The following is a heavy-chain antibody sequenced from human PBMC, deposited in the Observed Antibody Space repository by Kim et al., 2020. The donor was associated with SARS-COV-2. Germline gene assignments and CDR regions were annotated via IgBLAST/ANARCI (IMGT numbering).Heavy chain of an antibody. CDR3: ARGHRSAIAAAGTLDWFDP. J-gene: IGHJ5*02. CDR1: GGSFSGYY. D-gene: IGHD6-13*01. Sequence: SETLSLTCAVYGGSFSGYYWSWIRQPPGKGLEWIGEINHSGSTNYNPSLKSRVTISVDTSKNQFSLKLSSVTAADTAVYYCARGHRSAIAAAGTLDWFDPWGQGTLVTVSS. CDR2: INHSGST. V-gene: IGHV4-34*01.